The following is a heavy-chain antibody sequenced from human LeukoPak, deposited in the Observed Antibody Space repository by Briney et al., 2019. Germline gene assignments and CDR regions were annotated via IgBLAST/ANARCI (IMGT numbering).Heavy chain of an antibody. J-gene: IGHJ4*02. CDR1: GGSISSYY. D-gene: IGHD3-10*01. CDR2: IYYSGST. V-gene: IGHV4-59*01. Sequence: SETLSLTCTVSGGSISSYYWSWIRQPPGKGLEWIGYIYYSGSTNYNPSLKSRVTISVDTSKNQFSLKLSSVTAADTAVYYCAKSVFAVRGVYLDYWGQGTLVTVSS. CDR3: AKSVFAVRGVYLDY.